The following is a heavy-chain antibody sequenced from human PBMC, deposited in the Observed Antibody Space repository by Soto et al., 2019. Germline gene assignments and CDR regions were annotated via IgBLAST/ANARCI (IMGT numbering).Heavy chain of an antibody. CDR3: ARLPYSYGEPGDYYGMDV. CDR2: IDPSDSYT. V-gene: IGHV5-10-1*01. CDR1: GYSLTSYW. Sequence: XGSLKISCKGSGYSLTSYWISWVRQMPGKGLEWMGRIDPSDSYTNYSPSFQGHVTISADKSISTAYLQWSSLKASDTAMYYCARLPYSYGEPGDYYGMDVWGQGTTVTVSS. D-gene: IGHD4-17*01. J-gene: IGHJ6*02.